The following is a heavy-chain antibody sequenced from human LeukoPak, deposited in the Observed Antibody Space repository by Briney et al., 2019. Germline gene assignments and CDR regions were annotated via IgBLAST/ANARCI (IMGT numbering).Heavy chain of an antibody. CDR1: GFTLRSYV. D-gene: IGHD2-2*01. Sequence: GGSLRLSCVASGFTLRSYVMNWVRQAPGKGLEWLSVLYSGGDTYYLDSVKGRFTISRDNSKNTLYLQMSSLRVEDTAVYYCARVLVVSNSADYFDYWGQGTLVTVSS. V-gene: IGHV3-53*01. CDR2: LYSGGDT. CDR3: ARVLVVSNSADYFDY. J-gene: IGHJ4*02.